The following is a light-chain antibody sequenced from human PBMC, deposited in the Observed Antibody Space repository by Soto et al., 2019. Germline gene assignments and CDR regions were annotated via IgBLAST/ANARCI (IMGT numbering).Light chain of an antibody. J-gene: IGKJ2*01. CDR1: QSVSSY. CDR2: GAS. V-gene: IGKV3-20*01. CDR3: QQYGSSPPT. Sequence: ENVLTQSPDTLSLSPGEGATLSCRASQSVSSYLVWYQQKPGQAPRLLIYGASSRAPGIPDRFSGSGSGTDFTLTVSRLEPEDFAVFYCQQYGSSPPTFGQGTKLEI.